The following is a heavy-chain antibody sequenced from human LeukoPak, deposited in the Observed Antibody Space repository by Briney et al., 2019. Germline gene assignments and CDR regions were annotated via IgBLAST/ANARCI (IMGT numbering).Heavy chain of an antibody. D-gene: IGHD6-19*01. Sequence: GGSLRLSCAASGFTFSSYWMHWVRQAPGKGLVWLSHINGDGSSTNYADSVKGRFTISRDNAKNTLHLQMNSLRADDTAVYYCARVFGQWLVSFDVWGRGTMVTVSS. V-gene: IGHV3-74*01. CDR3: ARVFGQWLVSFDV. CDR2: INGDGSST. J-gene: IGHJ3*01. CDR1: GFTFSSYW.